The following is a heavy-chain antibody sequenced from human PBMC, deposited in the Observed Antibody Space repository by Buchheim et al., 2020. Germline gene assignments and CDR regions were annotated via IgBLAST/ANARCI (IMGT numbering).Heavy chain of an antibody. V-gene: IGHV3-30*04. CDR1: GFTFSSYA. D-gene: IGHD6-19*01. Sequence: QVQLVESGGGVVQPGRSLRLSCAASGFTFSSYAMHWVRQAPGKGLEWVAVISYDGSNKYYADSVKGRFTISRDNSKNTLYLQMNSLRAEDTAVYYCAKDWVAVAGTDWYFDLWGRGTL. CDR2: ISYDGSNK. J-gene: IGHJ2*01. CDR3: AKDWVAVAGTDWYFDL.